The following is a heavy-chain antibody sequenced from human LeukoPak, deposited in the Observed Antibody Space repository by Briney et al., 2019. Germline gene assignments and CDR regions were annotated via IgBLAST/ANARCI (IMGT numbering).Heavy chain of an antibody. CDR2: ISWNSGSI. J-gene: IGHJ4*02. Sequence: GGSLRLSCAASGFTFDDYAMHWVRQAPGKGLEWVSGISWNSGSIGYADSVKGRFTISRDNAKNSLYLQMNSLRAEDTALYYCARVHGEGGFDYWGQGTLVTVSS. CDR1: GFTFDDYA. CDR3: ARVHGEGGFDY. V-gene: IGHV3-9*01. D-gene: IGHD3-16*01.